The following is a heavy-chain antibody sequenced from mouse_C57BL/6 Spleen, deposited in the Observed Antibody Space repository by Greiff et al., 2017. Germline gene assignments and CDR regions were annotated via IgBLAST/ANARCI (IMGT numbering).Heavy chain of an antibody. CDR3: ARYGNYDAMDY. CDR2: IYYSGTI. Sequence: VQLQQSGPGLVKPSQTVFLTCTVTGISITTGNYRWSWIRQFPGNKLEWIGDIYYSGTITYHPSLPSRTTITRDTPKNQFFLEMNSLTAEDTATYYCARYGNYDAMDYWGQGTSVTVSS. V-gene: IGHV3-5*01. D-gene: IGHD2-1*01. CDR1: GISITTGNYR. J-gene: IGHJ4*01.